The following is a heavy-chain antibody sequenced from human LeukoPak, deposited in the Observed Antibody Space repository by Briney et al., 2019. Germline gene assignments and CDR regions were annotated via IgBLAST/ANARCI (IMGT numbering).Heavy chain of an antibody. D-gene: IGHD5-24*01. CDR1: GGSISSHY. CDR3: ARGSWDGYNSYYFDY. J-gene: IGHJ4*02. V-gene: IGHV4-59*11. Sequence: SETLSLTCTVSGGSISSHYWSWNRQPPGKGLEWIGYIYYSGSTNYNPSLKSRVTISVDTSKNQFSLKLSSVTAADTAVYYCARGSWDGYNSYYFDYWGQGTLVTVSS. CDR2: IYYSGST.